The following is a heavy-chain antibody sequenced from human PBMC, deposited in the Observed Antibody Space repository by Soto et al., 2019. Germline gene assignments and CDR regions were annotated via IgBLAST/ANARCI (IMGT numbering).Heavy chain of an antibody. D-gene: IGHD1-1*01. J-gene: IGHJ6*02. Sequence: ASVKVSCKASGYTFTGYYMHWVRQAPGQGLEWMGWINGGTGQTKHSHRFQDRVTITRDTSASTAYMELSSLRSEDTAVYYCARGKGMEENYYYYGLDIWGQGTTVTVSS. CDR1: GYTFTGYY. V-gene: IGHV1-3*01. CDR2: INGGTGQT. CDR3: ARGKGMEENYYYYGLDI.